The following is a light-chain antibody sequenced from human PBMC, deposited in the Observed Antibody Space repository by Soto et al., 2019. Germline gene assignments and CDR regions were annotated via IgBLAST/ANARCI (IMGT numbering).Light chain of an antibody. J-gene: IGKJ1*01. CDR3: LRYKSFSWA. V-gene: IGKV1-5*01. CDR1: QGIGSS. CDR2: DAS. Sequence: DIQMTQSPSSVSASVGDRVTINCRASQGIGSSLAWYQQKPGKAPRVLISDASTLDKGVPSRFSGSGSGTDFTLTITSLQPDDFATYYCLRYKSFSWAFGQGTKVEIK.